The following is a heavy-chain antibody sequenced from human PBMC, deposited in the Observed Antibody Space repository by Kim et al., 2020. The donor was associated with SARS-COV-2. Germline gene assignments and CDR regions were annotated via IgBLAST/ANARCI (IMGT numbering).Heavy chain of an antibody. Sequence: YDADSVEGRVTISRDISKNTLYLQMNSLRAGDTTVYYCASWKLGTNCFAYWGHGTLVTVSS. V-gene: IGHV3-66*01. D-gene: IGHD7-27*01. J-gene: IGHJ4*01. CDR3: ASWKLGTNCFAY.